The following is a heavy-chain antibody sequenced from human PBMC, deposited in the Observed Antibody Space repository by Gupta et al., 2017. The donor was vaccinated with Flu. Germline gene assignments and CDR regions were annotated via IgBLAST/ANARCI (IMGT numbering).Heavy chain of an antibody. D-gene: IGHD6-13*01. Sequence: QAPGKGLEWVSAISGSGGSTYYADSVKGRFTISRDNSKNTLYLQMNSLRAEDTAVYYCAKEPTTSAAGTLDYWGQGTLVTVSS. CDR2: ISGSGGST. V-gene: IGHV3-23*01. J-gene: IGHJ4*02. CDR3: AKEPTTSAAGTLDY.